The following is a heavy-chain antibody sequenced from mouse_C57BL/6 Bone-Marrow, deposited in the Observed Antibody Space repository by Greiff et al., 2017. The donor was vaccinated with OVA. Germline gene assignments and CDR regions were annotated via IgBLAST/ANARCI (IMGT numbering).Heavy chain of an antibody. CDR2: IDPSDSYT. CDR1: GYTFTSYW. D-gene: IGHD2-3*01. V-gene: IGHV1-50*01. CDR3: ARDDGYYFDY. J-gene: IGHJ2*01. Sequence: QVHVKQPGAELVKPGASVKLSCKASGYTFTSYWMQWVKQRPGQGLEWIGEIDPSDSYTNYNQKFKGKATLTVDTSSSTAYMQLSSLTSEDSAVYYCARDDGYYFDYWGQGTTLTVSS.